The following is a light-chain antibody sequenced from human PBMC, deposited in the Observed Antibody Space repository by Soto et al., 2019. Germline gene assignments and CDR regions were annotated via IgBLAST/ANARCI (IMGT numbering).Light chain of an antibody. Sequence: EIVLTQSTGTLSLSPGERASLSCRASQSVSSSFLAWYQQKPGQAPRPLFYGASSRATGIPDRFSGSGSGIDVTLTISRVEPEYFAVYYCQQYDSPPWTFGQGTKVEIK. CDR3: QQYDSPPWT. CDR2: GAS. CDR1: QSVSSSF. V-gene: IGKV3-20*01. J-gene: IGKJ1*01.